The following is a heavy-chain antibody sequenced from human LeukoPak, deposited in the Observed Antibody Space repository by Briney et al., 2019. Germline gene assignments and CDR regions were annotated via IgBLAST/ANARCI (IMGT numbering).Heavy chain of an antibody. J-gene: IGHJ4*02. CDR1: GGSISGAYIY. D-gene: IGHD5-18*01. V-gene: IGHV4-61*02. CDR3: AREGNPGGNNYGHCPDY. Sequence: SQTLSLTCTVSGGSISGAYIYRSWIRQSAGKGLEWIGRIYNSGSTSYNPSLESRVTISIDTSKNQFSLELSSVTAADTAVYYCAREGNPGGNNYGHCPDYWGQGTLVTVSS. CDR2: IYNSGST.